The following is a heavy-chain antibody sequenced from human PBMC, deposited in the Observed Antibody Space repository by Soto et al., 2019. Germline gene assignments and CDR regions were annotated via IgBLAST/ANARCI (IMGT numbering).Heavy chain of an antibody. J-gene: IGHJ3*02. Sequence: QVQLVESGGGVVQPGRSLRLSCAASGFSISTYALHWVRQAPGKGPEWVAIISYNGNNKHYADSVKGRFTISRDNSQNTVELQMNSLRVEDTAMYYCARRSFPYSGSPLEPWSDALDIWGQGTMVTVSS. V-gene: IGHV3-30*04. CDR2: ISYNGNNK. CDR1: GFSISTYA. CDR3: ARRSFPYSGSPLEPWSDALDI. D-gene: IGHD1-26*01.